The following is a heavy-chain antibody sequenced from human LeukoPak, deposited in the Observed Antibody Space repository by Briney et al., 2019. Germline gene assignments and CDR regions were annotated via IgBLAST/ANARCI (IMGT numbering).Heavy chain of an antibody. Sequence: GASVKVSCKASGYTFTNYHKHWVRQAPGQGLECMGIINPSGGSTSNAQKFQGRVTMTREMSTSTVYMELSSLTSEDMAIYYCAKYGLSPYLDYWGQGTLVTVSS. CDR2: INPSGGST. J-gene: IGHJ4*02. CDR3: AKYGLSPYLDY. D-gene: IGHD4-17*01. CDR1: GYTFTNYH. V-gene: IGHV1-46*01.